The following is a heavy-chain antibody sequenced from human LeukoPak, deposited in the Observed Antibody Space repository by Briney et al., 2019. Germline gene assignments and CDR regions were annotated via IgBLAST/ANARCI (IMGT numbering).Heavy chain of an antibody. D-gene: IGHD1-7*01. CDR3: ARFAGTTSHYYYGMDV. CDR2: INHSGST. J-gene: IGHJ6*02. CDR1: GGSFSGYY. V-gene: IGHV4-34*01. Sequence: SETLSLTCAVYGGSFSGYYRSWIRQPPGKGLEWIGEINHSGSTNYNPSLKSRVTISVDTSKNQFSLKLSSVTAADTAVYYCARFAGTTSHYYYGMDVWGQGTTVTVSS.